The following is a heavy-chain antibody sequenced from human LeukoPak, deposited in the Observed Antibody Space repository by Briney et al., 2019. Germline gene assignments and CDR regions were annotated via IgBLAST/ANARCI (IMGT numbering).Heavy chain of an antibody. V-gene: IGHV3-33*01. Sequence: GGSLRLSCAASGFTFSIYGMHWVRLAPGKGLEWVAAIRYDGSQKFYKDSVKGRFTVSRDNAENSLSLQLNSLRVEDTAVYYCARGHYDVLAASYKWTPDYWGQGTLVTVSS. CDR2: IRYDGSQK. J-gene: IGHJ4*02. CDR3: ARGHYDVLAASYKWTPDY. CDR1: GFTFSIYG. D-gene: IGHD3-9*01.